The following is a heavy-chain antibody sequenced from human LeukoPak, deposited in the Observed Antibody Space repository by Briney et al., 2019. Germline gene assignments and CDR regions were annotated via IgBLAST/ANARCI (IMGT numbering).Heavy chain of an antibody. D-gene: IGHD2-15*01. CDR1: GFTFSSYA. Sequence: GGSLRLSCAASGFTFSSYAMHWVRQAPGKGLEYVSAISSNGGSTYYANSVKGRFTISRDNSKNTLYLQMGSLRAEDMAVYYCARSGSRVAATLNWFDPWGQGTLVTVSS. V-gene: IGHV3-64*01. CDR2: ISSNGGST. J-gene: IGHJ5*02. CDR3: ARSGSRVAATLNWFDP.